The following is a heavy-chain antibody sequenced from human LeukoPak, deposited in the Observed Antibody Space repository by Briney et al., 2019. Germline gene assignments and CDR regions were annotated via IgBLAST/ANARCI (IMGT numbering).Heavy chain of an antibody. D-gene: IGHD6-19*01. CDR3: ASLAVATPYYYYGMDV. V-gene: IGHV4-59*01. CDR2: IYYSGST. CDR1: GGSISSYY. J-gene: IGHJ6*02. Sequence: SETLSLTCTVSGGSISSYYWSWIRQPPGKGLEWIGYIYYSGSTNYNSSLKSRVTISVDTSKNQFSLKLSSVTAADTAVYYCASLAVATPYYYYGMDVWGQGTTVTVSS.